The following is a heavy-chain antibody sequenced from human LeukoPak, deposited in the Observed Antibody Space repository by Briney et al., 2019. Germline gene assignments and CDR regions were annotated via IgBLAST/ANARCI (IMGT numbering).Heavy chain of an antibody. CDR2: ISSSSSYI. CDR3: ARDLVVAGIAVAGLGY. D-gene: IGHD6-19*01. CDR1: GFTFSSYS. V-gene: IGHV3-21*01. Sequence: GGSLRLSCAASGFTFSSYSMNWVRQAPGKGLEGVSSISSSSSYIYYADSVKGRSTISRDNAKNSLYLQMNSLRAEDTAVYYCARDLVVAGIAVAGLGYWGQGTLVTVSS. J-gene: IGHJ4*02.